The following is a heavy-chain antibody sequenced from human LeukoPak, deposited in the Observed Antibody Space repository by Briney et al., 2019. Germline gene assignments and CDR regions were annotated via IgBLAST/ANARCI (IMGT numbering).Heavy chain of an antibody. Sequence: SQTLSLTCTVSGVSISSGGYYWSWIRQHPGKGLEWIVYIYYSGSTYYNPSLKSRVTISVDTSKNQFSLKLSSVTAADTAVYYCARAPPPYSPYYYYYGMDVWGKGTTVTVSS. V-gene: IGHV4-31*03. D-gene: IGHD5-12*01. J-gene: IGHJ6*04. CDR3: ARAPPPYSPYYYYYGMDV. CDR1: GVSISSGGYY. CDR2: IYYSGST.